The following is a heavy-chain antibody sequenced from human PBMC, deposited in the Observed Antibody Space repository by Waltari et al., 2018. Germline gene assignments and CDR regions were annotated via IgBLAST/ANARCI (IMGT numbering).Heavy chain of an antibody. CDR2: INPNSGGT. J-gene: IGHJ3*02. V-gene: IGHV1-2*02. Sequence: QVQLVQSGAEVKKPGASVKVSCKASGGTFSSYTISWVRQAPGQGLEWMGWINPNSGGTNYAQKFQGRVTMTRDTSISTAYMELSRLRSDDTAVYYCARAVFIIQVDAFDIWGQGTMVTVSS. D-gene: IGHD3-10*01. CDR1: GGTFSSYT. CDR3: ARAVFIIQVDAFDI.